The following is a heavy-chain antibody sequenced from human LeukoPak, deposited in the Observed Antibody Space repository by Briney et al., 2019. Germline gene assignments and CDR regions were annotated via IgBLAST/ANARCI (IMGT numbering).Heavy chain of an antibody. Sequence: SETLSLTCTVSGYSISSGYYWGWIRQPPGKGLEWIGSIYHSGSTYYNPSLKSRVTISVDTSKNQFSLKLSSVTAADTAVYYCASSPRRRYYYDSSGSSPYYFDYWGQGTLVTVSS. V-gene: IGHV4-38-2*02. D-gene: IGHD3-22*01. J-gene: IGHJ4*02. CDR1: GYSISSGYY. CDR2: IYHSGST. CDR3: ASSPRRRYYYDSSGSSPYYFDY.